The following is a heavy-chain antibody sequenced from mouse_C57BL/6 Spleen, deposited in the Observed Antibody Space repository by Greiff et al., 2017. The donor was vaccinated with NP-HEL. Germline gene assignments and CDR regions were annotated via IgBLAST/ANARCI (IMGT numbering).Heavy chain of an antibody. J-gene: IGHJ2*01. Sequence: EVQLQESGPGLVKPSQSLSLTCSVTGYSITSGYYWNWIRQFPGNKLEWMGYISYDGSNNYNPSLKNRISITRDTSKNQFFLKLNSVTTEDTATYYCAREWNLITTVVATDYWGQGTTLTVSS. CDR3: AREWNLITTVVATDY. D-gene: IGHD1-1*01. CDR1: GYSITSGYY. V-gene: IGHV3-6*01. CDR2: ISYDGSN.